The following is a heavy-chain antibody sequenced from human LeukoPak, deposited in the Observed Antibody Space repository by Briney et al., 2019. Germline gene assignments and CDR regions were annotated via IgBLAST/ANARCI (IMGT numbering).Heavy chain of an antibody. Sequence: SETLSLTCAVYGGSFSGYYWSWIRQSPGKGLEWIGEINHSGSTNYNPSLKSRVTISVDTSKNQFSLKLSSVTAADTAVYYCARAAGEYYYGSGSGYYYYYGMDVWGQGTTVTVSS. J-gene: IGHJ6*02. V-gene: IGHV4-34*01. CDR2: INHSGST. D-gene: IGHD3-10*01. CDR3: ARAAGEYYYGSGSGYYYYYGMDV. CDR1: GGSFSGYY.